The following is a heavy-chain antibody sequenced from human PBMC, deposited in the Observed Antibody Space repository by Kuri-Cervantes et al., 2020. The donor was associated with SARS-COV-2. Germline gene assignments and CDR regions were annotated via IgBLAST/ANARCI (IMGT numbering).Heavy chain of an antibody. CDR3: ARDFRSLDCSSTSCFPGSYYYYYGMDV. Sequence: ASVKVSCKASGYTFTTYGITWVRQAPGQGLEWMGWISAYNGNTNYAQKLQGRVTMTTDRSTSTAYMELRSLRSDDTAVYYCARDFRSLDCSSTSCFPGSYYYYYGMDVWGQGTTVTVSS. V-gene: IGHV1-18*04. J-gene: IGHJ6*02. D-gene: IGHD2-2*01. CDR1: GYTFTTYG. CDR2: ISAYNGNT.